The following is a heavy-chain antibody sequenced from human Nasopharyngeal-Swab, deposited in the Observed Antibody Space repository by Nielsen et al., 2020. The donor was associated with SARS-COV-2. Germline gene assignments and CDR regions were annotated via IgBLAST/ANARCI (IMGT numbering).Heavy chain of an antibody. CDR3: ARDQVDTAMVFFSYYYYYGMDV. Sequence: GESLKISCAASGFTFSSYAMHWVRQAPGKGLEWVAVISYDGSNKCYADSVKGRFTISRDNSKNTLYLQMNSLSAEDTAVYYCARDQVDTAMVFFSYYYYYGMDVWGQGTTVTVSS. CDR2: ISYDGSNK. D-gene: IGHD5-18*01. V-gene: IGHV3-30-3*01. CDR1: GFTFSSYA. J-gene: IGHJ6*02.